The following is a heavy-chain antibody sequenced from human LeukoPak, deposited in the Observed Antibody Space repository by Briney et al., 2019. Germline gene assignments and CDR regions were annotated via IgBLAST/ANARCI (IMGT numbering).Heavy chain of an antibody. J-gene: IGHJ4*02. Sequence: SETLSLTCTVSGGSISSSSYYWGWIRQPPGKGLEGIGSIYYSGSTYYNPSLKSRITISVDTSKNQFSLKLSSVTAADTAVYYCANAVTTDYSNYGGAFDYWGQGTLVTVSS. CDR2: IYYSGST. CDR1: GGSISSSSYY. D-gene: IGHD4-11*01. CDR3: ANAVTTDYSNYGGAFDY. V-gene: IGHV4-39*01.